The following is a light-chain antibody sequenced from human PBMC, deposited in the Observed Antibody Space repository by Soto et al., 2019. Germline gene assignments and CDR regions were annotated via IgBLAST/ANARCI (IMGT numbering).Light chain of an antibody. CDR3: GTWDNNLRAGV. CDR1: ASNIGSNS. J-gene: IGLJ1*01. V-gene: IGLV1-51*01. Sequence: QSVLTQPPSVSAAPGQKVTISCSGSASNIGSNSLSCYRQFPGSSPMLVIYDNDKRPSGISSRFSASKSDTSATLGITGLQTGDEADYYCGTWDNNLRAGVFGFGTKVTVL. CDR2: DND.